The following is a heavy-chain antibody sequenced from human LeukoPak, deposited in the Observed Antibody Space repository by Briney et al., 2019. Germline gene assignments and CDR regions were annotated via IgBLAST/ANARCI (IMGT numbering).Heavy chain of an antibody. CDR2: ISSSSSTI. J-gene: IGHJ5*02. CDR3: ARGKYSYGHNWFDP. D-gene: IGHD5-18*01. Sequence: GGSLRLSCAAPRFTFSSYRMTWVRQAPGKGLEWVSYISSSSSTIYYADSVKGRFTISRDNAKNSLYLQMNSLRAEDTAVYYCARGKYSYGHNWFDPWGQGTLVTVSS. V-gene: IGHV3-48*01. CDR1: RFTFSSYR.